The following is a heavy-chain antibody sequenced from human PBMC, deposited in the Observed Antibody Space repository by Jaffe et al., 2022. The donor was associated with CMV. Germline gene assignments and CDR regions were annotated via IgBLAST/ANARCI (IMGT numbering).Heavy chain of an antibody. D-gene: IGHD3-22*01. CDR1: GFSLSTSGMC. Sequence: QVTLRESGPALVKPTQTLTLTCTFSGFSLSTSGMCVSWIRQPPGKALEWLARIDWDDDKYYSTSLKTRLTISKDTSKNQVVLTMTSMDPVDTATYYCARILLYDNSEPPGIHGTFDIWGQGTMVTVSS. CDR3: ARILLYDNSEPPGIHGTFDI. J-gene: IGHJ3*02. V-gene: IGHV2-70*15. CDR2: IDWDDDK.